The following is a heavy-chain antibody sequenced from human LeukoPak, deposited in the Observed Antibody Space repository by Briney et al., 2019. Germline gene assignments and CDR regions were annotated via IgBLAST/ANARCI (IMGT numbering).Heavy chain of an antibody. CDR1: GFTFSSYS. Sequence: PGGSLRLSCAASGFTFSSYSMNWVRQAPGKGLEWVSSISSSSSYIYYADSVKGRFTISRDNAKNSLYLQMNSLRAEDTAVYYCARDSGDFDWLFPFDYWGQGTLVTVSS. J-gene: IGHJ4*02. D-gene: IGHD3-9*01. CDR2: ISSSSSYI. CDR3: ARDSGDFDWLFPFDY. V-gene: IGHV3-21*01.